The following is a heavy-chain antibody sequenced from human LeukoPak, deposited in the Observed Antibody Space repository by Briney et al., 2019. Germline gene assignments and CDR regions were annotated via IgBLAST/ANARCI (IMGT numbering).Heavy chain of an antibody. CDR1: GFTFTTYA. Sequence: PGGSLRLSCAASGFTFTTYAMCWVRQAPGKGLEWVSCIGNSGGDTVYADSVRGRFTVSRDTSRNTLFLEMNSLRAEDTAIYYCAKRGGESSGRGPFDYWGQGTLVTVSS. D-gene: IGHD6-19*01. CDR2: IGNSGGDT. V-gene: IGHV3-23*01. CDR3: AKRGGESSGRGPFDY. J-gene: IGHJ4*02.